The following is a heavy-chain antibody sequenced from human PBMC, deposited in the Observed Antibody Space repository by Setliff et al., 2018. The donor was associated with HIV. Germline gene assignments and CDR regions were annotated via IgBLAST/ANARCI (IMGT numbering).Heavy chain of an antibody. D-gene: IGHD5-18*01. J-gene: IGHJ6*03. CDR1: GGSISSSSYY. CDR2: IYYSGNT. V-gene: IGHV4-39*06. Sequence: SETLSLTCTVSGGSISSSSYYWGWIRQPPGKGLEWIASIYYSGNTYHNPSLKSRVTISVDTSKNQVVLKLTNMDPVDTATYYCAHSPRRGYGYASFYYHYYYMDVWGKGTTVTVSS. CDR3: AHSPRRGYGYASFYYHYYYMDV.